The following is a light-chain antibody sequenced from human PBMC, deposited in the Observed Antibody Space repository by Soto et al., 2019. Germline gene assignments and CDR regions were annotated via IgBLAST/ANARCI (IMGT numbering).Light chain of an antibody. J-gene: IGKJ1*01. CDR2: SAS. V-gene: IGKV3-15*01. CDR1: QSVSSK. CDR3: QHYNDWAPSWT. Sequence: EIVMTQSPATLSVSPGERATLSCWASQSVSSKLAWYQQKPGQAPRVLIYSASTRATGIPARFSGSGVGTEFTLTIRGLQSEDFAVYYCQHYNDWAPSWTFGQGTRVEV.